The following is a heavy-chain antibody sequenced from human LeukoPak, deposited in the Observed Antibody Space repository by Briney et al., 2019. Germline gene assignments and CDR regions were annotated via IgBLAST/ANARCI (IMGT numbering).Heavy chain of an antibody. CDR3: ARVADTAMVHTYYMDV. D-gene: IGHD5-18*01. CDR2: IYYSGST. J-gene: IGHJ6*03. Sequence: SETLSLTCTVSGGSISSSSYYWGWIRQPPGKGLEWIGSIYYSGSTYYNPSLKSRVTISVDTSKNQFSLKLSSVTAAGTAVYYCARVADTAMVHTYYMDVWGKGTTVTVSS. CDR1: GGSISSSSYY. V-gene: IGHV4-39*07.